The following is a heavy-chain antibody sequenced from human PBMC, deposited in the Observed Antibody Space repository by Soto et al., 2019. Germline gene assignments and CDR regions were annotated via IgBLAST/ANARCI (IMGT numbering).Heavy chain of an antibody. Sequence: QLQLQESGPGLVKPSETLSLTCTVSGGSISSSSYYWGWIRQPPGKGLEWIGSIYYSGSTYYNPSLKSRVTISVDTSKNQFSLKLSSVTAADTAVYYCARHVPVGSPENWFDPWGQGTLVTVSS. CDR2: IYYSGST. CDR3: ARHVPVGSPENWFDP. V-gene: IGHV4-39*01. D-gene: IGHD6-19*01. CDR1: GGSISSSSYY. J-gene: IGHJ5*02.